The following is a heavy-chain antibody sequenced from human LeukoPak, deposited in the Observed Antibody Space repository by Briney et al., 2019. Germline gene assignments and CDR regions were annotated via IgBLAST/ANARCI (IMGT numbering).Heavy chain of an antibody. CDR3: ARGSFFNYYMDV. CDR2: IYYSGST. D-gene: IGHD3-10*01. J-gene: IGHJ6*03. Sequence: KSSETLSLTCTVSGGSISSYYWSWIRQPAGKGLEWIGYIYYSGSTNYNPSLKSRVTISVDTSKNQFSLKLSSVTAADTAVYYCARGSFFNYYMDVWGKGTTVTVSS. V-gene: IGHV4-59*01. CDR1: GGSISSYY.